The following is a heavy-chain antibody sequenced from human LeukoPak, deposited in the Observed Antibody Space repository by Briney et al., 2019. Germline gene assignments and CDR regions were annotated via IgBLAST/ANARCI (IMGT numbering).Heavy chain of an antibody. CDR2: ILSDGSKE. CDR1: GFTFSNYG. D-gene: IGHD3-3*01. V-gene: IGHV3-33*01. J-gene: IGHJ5*02. CDR3: ARDFGVIRRS. Sequence: GGSLRLSCAASGFTFSNYGMHWVRQAPGKGLEWVAVILSDGSKELYKDSVKGRFTISRDNSKNTLFLQMSSLRPEDTAVYYCARDFGVIRRSWGQGTLVSVSS.